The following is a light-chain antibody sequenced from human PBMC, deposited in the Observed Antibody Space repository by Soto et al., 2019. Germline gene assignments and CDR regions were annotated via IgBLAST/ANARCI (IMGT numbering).Light chain of an antibody. J-gene: IGKJ1*01. CDR2: AAP. Sequence: DIQMTQSPSSLSASVGDRVTITCLPRQGMRTALAWYQQRPGKAPKRLIYAAPSMESGVPSRLSRSGSVTDPTLTISVLHPEDFAAHSCLHHTTYPFTLGQGTKVEIK. V-gene: IGKV1-17*01. CDR1: QGMRTA. CDR3: LHHTTYPFT.